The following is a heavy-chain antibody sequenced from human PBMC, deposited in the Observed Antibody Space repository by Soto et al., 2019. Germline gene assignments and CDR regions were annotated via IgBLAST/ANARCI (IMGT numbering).Heavy chain of an antibody. J-gene: IGHJ3*02. CDR3: ARGVYGSGNYYTGPSAFDI. D-gene: IGHD3-10*01. CDR1: GGTLSDHG. CDR2: TIPVFNTA. Sequence: QVQLEQSGAEVKKPGSSVKISCKASGGTLSDHGVSWLRQAPGQGLEWVGGTIPVFNTAKYAPKFQSRITIAADKSTTIACIELGSMRSDDTAFYYCARGVYGSGNYYTGPSAFDIWGQGTLVIVSS. V-gene: IGHV1-69*06.